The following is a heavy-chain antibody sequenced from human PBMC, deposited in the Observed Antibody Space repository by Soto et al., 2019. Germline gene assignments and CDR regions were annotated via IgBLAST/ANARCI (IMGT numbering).Heavy chain of an antibody. CDR2: IYYSGST. J-gene: IGHJ4*02. D-gene: IGHD4-17*01. CDR3: ARATVTTTTYLDY. V-gene: IGHV4-30-4*01. CDR1: GGSISSGDYY. Sequence: SETLSLTCTVSGGSISSGDYYWSWIRQPPGKGLEWIGYIYYSGSTYYNPSLKSRVTISVDTSKNQFSLKLSSVTAADTAVYYCARATVTTTTYLDYWGQGTLVTVSS.